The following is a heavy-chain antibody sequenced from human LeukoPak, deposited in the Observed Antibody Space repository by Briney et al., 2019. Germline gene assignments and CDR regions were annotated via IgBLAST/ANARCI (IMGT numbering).Heavy chain of an antibody. D-gene: IGHD1-1*01. CDR1: GLTFSSYD. V-gene: IGHV3-13*01. CDR3: VLGAYWNDDKNAFHI. J-gene: IGHJ3*02. CDR2: IGATGDT. Sequence: GGSLRLSCAASGLTFSSYDMHWVCQAPGKGLEWVLSIGATGDTYYAGSVKGRFTVSRDNAKKSLYLQMSSLRAGDTAVYFCVLGAYWNDDKNAFHIWGPGTMVTVSS.